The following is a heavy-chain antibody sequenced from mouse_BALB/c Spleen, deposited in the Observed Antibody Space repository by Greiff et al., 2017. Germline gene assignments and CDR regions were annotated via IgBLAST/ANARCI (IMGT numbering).Heavy chain of an antibody. CDR3: ARYTYDYDRGAAMDY. J-gene: IGHJ4*01. CDR1: GYSITSDYA. CDR2: ISYSGST. Sequence: EVKLLESGPGLVKPSQSLSLTCTVTGYSITSDYAWNWIRQFPGNQLEWMGYISYSGSTSYNPSLKSRISITRDTSKNQFFLQLNSVTTEDTATYYCARYTYDYDRGAAMDYWGQGTSVTVSS. D-gene: IGHD2-4*01. V-gene: IGHV3-2*02.